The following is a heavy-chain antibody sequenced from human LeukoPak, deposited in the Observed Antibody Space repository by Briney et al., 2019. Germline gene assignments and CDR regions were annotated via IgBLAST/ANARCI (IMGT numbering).Heavy chain of an antibody. J-gene: IGHJ6*02. CDR1: GYTFTSYD. V-gene: IGHV1-8*01. D-gene: IGHD2-15*01. Sequence: ASVKVSFKASGYTFTSYDINWVRQATGQGLEWMGWMNPNSGNTGYAQKFQGRVSMTRNTSIRPAYMELSSLRSEDTAVYYCARGLGYCSGGSCYSFRYYYYYGMDVWGQGTTVTVSS. CDR3: ARGLGYCSGGSCYSFRYYYYYGMDV. CDR2: MNPNSGNT.